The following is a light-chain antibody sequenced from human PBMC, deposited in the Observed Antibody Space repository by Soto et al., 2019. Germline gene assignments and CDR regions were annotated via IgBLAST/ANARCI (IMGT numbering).Light chain of an antibody. J-gene: IGKJ1*01. CDR2: GAS. Sequence: EIVLTQSPGTLSLSPGERATLSCRASQSVSGSFLAWYQQKPGQAPRLLIYGASSRATGTPDRFTGSGSGTDFTLTIGRLEPEDFAVYYCQQYGSSPRTFGQGTKVDIK. CDR1: QSVSGSF. CDR3: QQYGSSPRT. V-gene: IGKV3-20*01.